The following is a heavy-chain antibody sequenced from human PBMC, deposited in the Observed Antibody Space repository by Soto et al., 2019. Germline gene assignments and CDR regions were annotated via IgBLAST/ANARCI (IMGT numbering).Heavy chain of an antibody. CDR1: GASISSSSYY. CDR3: ARLYYDSSGYYPYYFDY. CDR2: IHYSGST. D-gene: IGHD3-22*01. Sequence: PSETLSLTCTVSGASISSSSYYWGWIRQPPGKGLEWIGSIHYSGSTYYNPSLKSRVTISVDTSKNQFSLKLSSVTAADTAVYYCARLYYDSSGYYPYYFDYWGQGTLVTVSS. V-gene: IGHV4-39*01. J-gene: IGHJ4*02.